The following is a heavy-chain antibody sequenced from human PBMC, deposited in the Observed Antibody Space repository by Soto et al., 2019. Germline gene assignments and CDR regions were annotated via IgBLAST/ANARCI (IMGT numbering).Heavy chain of an antibody. CDR2: ISAYNGNT. J-gene: IGHJ6*02. Sequence: GASVKVSCKASGYTFTSYGISWVRQAPGQGLEWMGWISAYNGNTTYAQKLQGRVTMTTDTSTSTAYMELRSLRSDDTAVYYCARDTFLEWLLAPNYYGMDVWGQGTTVTVSS. D-gene: IGHD3-3*01. CDR1: GYTFTSYG. CDR3: ARDTFLEWLLAPNYYGMDV. V-gene: IGHV1-18*04.